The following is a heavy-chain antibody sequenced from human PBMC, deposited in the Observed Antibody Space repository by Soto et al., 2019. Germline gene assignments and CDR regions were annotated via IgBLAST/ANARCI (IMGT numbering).Heavy chain of an antibody. CDR1: GGSFSGYY. CDR3: ARGINRVNPNTFDY. D-gene: IGHD3-3*01. J-gene: IGHJ4*02. CDR2: INHSGST. V-gene: IGHV4-34*01. Sequence: QVQLQQWGAGLLKPSETLSLTCAVYGGSFSGYYWSWIRQPPGKGLEWIGEINHSGSTNYNPSLKSRVTISVDTSKNQFSLKLSSVTAADTAVYYCARGINRVNPNTFDYWGQGTLVTVSS.